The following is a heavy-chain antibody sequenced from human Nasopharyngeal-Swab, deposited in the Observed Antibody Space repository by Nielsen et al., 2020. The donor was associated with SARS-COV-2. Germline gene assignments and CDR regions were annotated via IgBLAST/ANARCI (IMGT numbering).Heavy chain of an antibody. CDR3: AKGDSSGSFDY. Sequence: GGSLKISCAASGFIFSDYSMNWVRQAPGKGLVWVSRIDSEGSHTSYADSVKGRFTISRDNAKNTLYLQMNSLRAEDTAVYYCAKGDSSGSFDYWGQGTLVTVSS. CDR1: GFIFSDYS. CDR2: IDSEGSHT. J-gene: IGHJ4*02. V-gene: IGHV3-74*01. D-gene: IGHD3-22*01.